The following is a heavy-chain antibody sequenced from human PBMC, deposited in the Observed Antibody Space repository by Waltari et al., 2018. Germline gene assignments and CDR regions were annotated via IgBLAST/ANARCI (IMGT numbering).Heavy chain of an antibody. Sequence: QVQLVQSGSDLKKPGASVKVSCTASGYTFTRYDMNWVPQAPGQGLEWMGWINTNTGNPTYSQGFTGRFVFSLDTSVSTAYLQISSLKAEDTAVYYCARDKYSSGWGFAYWGQGTLVTVSS. D-gene: IGHD6-19*01. J-gene: IGHJ4*02. CDR3: ARDKYSSGWGFAY. CDR2: INTNTGNP. V-gene: IGHV7-4-1*02. CDR1: GYTFTRYD.